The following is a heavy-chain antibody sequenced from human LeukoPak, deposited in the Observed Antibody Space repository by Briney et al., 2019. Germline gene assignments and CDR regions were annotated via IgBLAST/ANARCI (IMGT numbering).Heavy chain of an antibody. CDR2: IWYDGSNK. CDR1: GFTFRYYG. D-gene: IGHD2-2*02. Sequence: GKSLRLSCAASGFTFRYYGMHWVRQAPGKGLEWVAVIWYDGSNKYYADSVKGRFTISRDNLSNTLYLQMNSLRAEDTALYFCARAPYTTGRSFYFDSWGQGTLVTVSS. V-gene: IGHV3-33*01. J-gene: IGHJ4*02. CDR3: ARAPYTTGRSFYFDS.